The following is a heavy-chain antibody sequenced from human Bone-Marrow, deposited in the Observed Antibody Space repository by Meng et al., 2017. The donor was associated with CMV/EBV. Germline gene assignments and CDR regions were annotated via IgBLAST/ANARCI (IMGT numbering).Heavy chain of an antibody. CDR1: GFTFSSYA. V-gene: IGHV3-23*01. CDR3: AKGEASRRSGFYY. CDR2: ISGGGGTT. Sequence: GESLKISCAASGFTFSSYAMSWVRQAPGKGLEWISAISGGGGTTYYADSVKGRFTISRDNSKNTVYLQMSSLRVEDTAVYYCAKGEASRRSGFYYWGQGKLVTGSS. D-gene: IGHD1-26*01. J-gene: IGHJ4*02.